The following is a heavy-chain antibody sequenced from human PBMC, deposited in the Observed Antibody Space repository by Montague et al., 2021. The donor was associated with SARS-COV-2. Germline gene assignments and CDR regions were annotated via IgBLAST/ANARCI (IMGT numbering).Heavy chain of an antibody. CDR1: GGSISSSNYY. Sequence: SETLSLTCTVSGGSISSSNYYGCWSRQPPGKGLEWMGTIFYSGSTYYNPSLKSRVTISIDTSNNQFSLKMYAMTAADTAVYYCASRRDSASGSRWYLDLWGRGTLVTVSS. CDR3: ASRRDSASGSRWYLDL. V-gene: IGHV4-39*07. J-gene: IGHJ2*01. CDR2: IFYSGST. D-gene: IGHD3-10*01.